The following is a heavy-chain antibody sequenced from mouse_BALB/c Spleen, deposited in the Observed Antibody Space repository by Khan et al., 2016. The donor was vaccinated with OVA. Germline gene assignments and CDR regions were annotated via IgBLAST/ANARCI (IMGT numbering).Heavy chain of an antibody. Sequence: VELVESGPGLVAPSQSLSISCTVSGFSLTSYGVYWVRHPPGKGLEWLGVIWAGGSTNYNSSLMSRLSITKDNSQSQVFLKMNSLQTDDTAMYYCARDSGYYGSSWYFDVWGAGTTVTVSS. J-gene: IGHJ1*01. V-gene: IGHV2-9*02. CDR3: ARDSGYYGSSWYFDV. CDR2: IWAGGST. D-gene: IGHD1-1*01. CDR1: GFSLTSYG.